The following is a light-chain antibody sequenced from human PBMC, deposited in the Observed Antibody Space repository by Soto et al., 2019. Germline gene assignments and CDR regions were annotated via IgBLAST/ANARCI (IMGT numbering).Light chain of an antibody. V-gene: IGKV3-15*01. CDR2: GAS. Sequence: EIVMTQSPATLSVSLGERATLSCRASQSVSSNLAWYQQKPGQAPRLLIYGASTSATGIPARFSGSGSGTEFTLTISSLQSEDFAVYYCQQYNDRPTFGQGTKVDIK. J-gene: IGKJ1*01. CDR3: QQYNDRPT. CDR1: QSVSSN.